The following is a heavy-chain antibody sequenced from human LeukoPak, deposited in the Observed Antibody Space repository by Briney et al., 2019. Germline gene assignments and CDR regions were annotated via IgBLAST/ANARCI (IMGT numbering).Heavy chain of an antibody. D-gene: IGHD6-13*01. J-gene: IGHJ4*02. V-gene: IGHV1-46*01. CDR3: ARDRGIAAAGPFDY. CDR1: GYTFTIYY. CDR2: INPSGGST. Sequence: ASVKVSFKASGYTFTIYYMHWVRQAPGQGLEWVGIINPSGGSTSYAQKFQGRVTMTRDTSTSTVYMELSSLRSEDTAVYYCARDRGIAAAGPFDYWGQGTLVTVSS.